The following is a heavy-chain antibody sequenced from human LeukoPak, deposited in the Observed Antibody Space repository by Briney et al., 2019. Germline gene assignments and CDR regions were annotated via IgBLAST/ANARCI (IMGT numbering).Heavy chain of an antibody. CDR3: ARVEQWLARFDY. D-gene: IGHD6-19*01. Sequence: ETLSLTCTVSGYSISSAYYWGWIRQPPGKGLEWIGTIYHSGSTYYNPSLKSRVTISVDTSKNQFSLKLSSVTAADTAVYYCARVEQWLARFDYWGQGTLVTVSS. J-gene: IGHJ4*02. V-gene: IGHV4-38-2*02. CDR2: IYHSGST. CDR1: GYSISSAYY.